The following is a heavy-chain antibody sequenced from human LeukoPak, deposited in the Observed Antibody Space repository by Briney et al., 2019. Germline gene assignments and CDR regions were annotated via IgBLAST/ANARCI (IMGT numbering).Heavy chain of an antibody. J-gene: IGHJ5*02. CDR3: ARDRRENWFDP. CDR1: DFSVTDNY. Sequence: GGSLRLSCAASDFSVTDNYVTWVRQAPGKGLQWVSSVYAGGATYYADSVRGRFTISRDKSKNTVYLQMTSLRVEDTAVYYCARDRRENWFDPWGQGILVTVSS. V-gene: IGHV3-53*01. CDR2: VYAGGAT.